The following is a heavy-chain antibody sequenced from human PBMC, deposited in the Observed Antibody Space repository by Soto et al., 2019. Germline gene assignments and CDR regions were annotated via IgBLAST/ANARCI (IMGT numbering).Heavy chain of an antibody. CDR3: ARSAGWYAIHA. CDR1: GDSVSSPYY. V-gene: IGHV4-4*02. Sequence: QVQLQESGPGLVKPSGTLSLTCAVSGDSVSSPYYWCWVRQPPGKGLEWIGEGFHTGTTSYNPSLRSRVTISMDNSINQFSLDLSSVTAADTAVYYCARSAGWYAIHAWGPGTLV. D-gene: IGHD6-19*01. J-gene: IGHJ5*02. CDR2: GFHTGTT.